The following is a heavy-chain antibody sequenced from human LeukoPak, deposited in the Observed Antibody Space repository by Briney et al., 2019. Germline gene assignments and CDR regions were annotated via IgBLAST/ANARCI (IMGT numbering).Heavy chain of an antibody. CDR3: TSGDLGGAFDI. CDR1: GLTFSSFA. CDR2: VSGSGGST. V-gene: IGHV3-23*01. J-gene: IGHJ3*02. D-gene: IGHD3-16*01. Sequence: GSLRLSCAASGLTFSSFAMSWVRQAPGKGLEWVSVVSGSGGSTYYADSVKGRFTISRDNSQNTLYLQMNSLRAEDTAVYYCTSGDLGGAFDIWGQGTMVTVSS.